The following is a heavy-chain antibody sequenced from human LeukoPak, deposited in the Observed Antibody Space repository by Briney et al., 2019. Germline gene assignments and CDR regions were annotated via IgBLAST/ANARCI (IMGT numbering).Heavy chain of an antibody. CDR1: GFTFSSYA. CDR3: AKHRGYSYAGGYWYFDL. V-gene: IGHV3-23*01. D-gene: IGHD5-18*01. Sequence: GGSLRLSCAASGFTFSSYAMSWVRQAPGKGLEWVSALSGSGGSTYSADSVKGRFTISRDNSQNTLYRQMNSLRAEDTAVYYCAKHRGYSYAGGYWYFDLWGRGTLVTVSS. J-gene: IGHJ2*01. CDR2: LSGSGGST.